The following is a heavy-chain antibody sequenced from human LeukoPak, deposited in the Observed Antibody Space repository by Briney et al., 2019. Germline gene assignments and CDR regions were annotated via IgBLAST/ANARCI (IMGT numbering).Heavy chain of an antibody. CDR3: ARDLYDFWSGTSPTGY. J-gene: IGHJ4*02. V-gene: IGHV3-7*01. D-gene: IGHD3-3*01. CDR2: IKQDGSEK. CDR1: GFTFSSYW. Sequence: GGSLRLSCAASGFTFSSYWMSWVRQAPGKGLEWVANIKQDGSEKYYVDSVKGRFTISRDNAKNSLYLQMNSLRAEDTAVYYCARDLYDFWSGTSPTGYWGQGTLVTVSS.